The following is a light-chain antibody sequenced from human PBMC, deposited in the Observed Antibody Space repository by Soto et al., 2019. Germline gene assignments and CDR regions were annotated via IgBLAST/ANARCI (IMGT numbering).Light chain of an antibody. J-gene: IGLJ2*01. CDR2: EVN. V-gene: IGLV2-14*01. CDR3: SSYTSSSTLVV. CDR1: SSDVGGYKF. Sequence: QSALTQPASVSASPGQSITISCTGTSSDVGGYKFVSWYQHHPGKAPKLMIYEVNNRPSGVSNRFSGSKSGNTASLTISGLQAEDEADYYCSSYTSSSTLVVFGGGTKLTVL.